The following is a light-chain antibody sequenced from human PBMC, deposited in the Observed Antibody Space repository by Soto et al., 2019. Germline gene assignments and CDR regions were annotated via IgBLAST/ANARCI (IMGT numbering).Light chain of an antibody. Sequence: DIQLTQSPSTLSASVGDRVTITCRASQNINTWLAWYQQKPGKVPKVMIYKASSLESGVPSRFSGSGYGTEYTLTISSLQPDDFASYYCQQYNHYYSFGQGTKLEIK. J-gene: IGKJ2*03. CDR3: QQYNHYYS. V-gene: IGKV1-5*03. CDR2: KAS. CDR1: QNINTW.